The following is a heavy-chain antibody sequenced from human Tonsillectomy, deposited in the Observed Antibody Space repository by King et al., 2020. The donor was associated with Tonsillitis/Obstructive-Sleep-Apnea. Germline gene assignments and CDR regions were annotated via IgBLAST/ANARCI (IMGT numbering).Heavy chain of an antibody. D-gene: IGHD3-22*01. V-gene: IGHV1-18*01. J-gene: IGHJ4*02. CDR3: ARVYDSSGYYSLPFDY. CDR1: GYTFTSYG. CDR2: ISAYNGNT. Sequence: QLVQSGAEVKKPGASVKVSCKASGYTFTSYGISWVRQAPGQGLEWMGWISAYNGNTNYAQKLQGRFTMTTDTSTSTAYMVLKSLRSDDTAVYYCARVYDSSGYYSLPFDYWGQGTLVTVSS.